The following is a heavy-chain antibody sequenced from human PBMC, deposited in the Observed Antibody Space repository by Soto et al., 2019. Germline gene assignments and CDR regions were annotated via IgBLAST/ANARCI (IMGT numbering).Heavy chain of an antibody. CDR3: ARVDCSSTSCYNPSFDY. V-gene: IGHV4-59*02. Sequence: SETLSLTCFVSGGSVTSHHWSWIRQPPGKGLEWIGYIYHSGSTYYNPSLKSRVTISVDRSKNQFSLKLSSVTAADTAVYYCARVDCSSTSCYNPSFDYWGQGTLVTVSS. CDR2: IYHSGST. J-gene: IGHJ4*02. CDR1: GGSVTSHH. D-gene: IGHD2-2*02.